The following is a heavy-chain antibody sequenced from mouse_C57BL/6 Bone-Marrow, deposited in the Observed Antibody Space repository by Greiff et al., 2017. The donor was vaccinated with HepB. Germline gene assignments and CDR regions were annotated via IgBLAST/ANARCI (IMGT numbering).Heavy chain of an antibody. Sequence: VQLQQSGAELVRPGASVKLSCTASGFNIKDYYMHWVKKRPEQGLEWIGRIDPEDGDTEYAPKFQGKATMTADTSSNTAYLQLSSLTSEDTAVYYCTNGSSYLYYAMDYWGQGTSVTVSS. CDR3: TNGSSYLYYAMDY. CDR2: IDPEDGDT. V-gene: IGHV14-1*01. J-gene: IGHJ4*01. D-gene: IGHD1-1*01. CDR1: GFNIKDYY.